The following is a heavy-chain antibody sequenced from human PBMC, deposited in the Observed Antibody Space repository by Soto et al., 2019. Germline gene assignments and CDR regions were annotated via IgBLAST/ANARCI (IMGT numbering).Heavy chain of an antibody. CDR2: ISGSGGST. Sequence: EVQLLESGGGLVQPGGSLRLSCAASGFTFSNYAVTWVRQAPGKGLEWVSTISGSGGSTSYADSVKGRFTISRDNSKNTLYLQRNSLRAEDTAVYYCAKDQGSSWYEIDYWGQGTLVTVAA. J-gene: IGHJ4*02. D-gene: IGHD6-13*01. V-gene: IGHV3-23*01. CDR1: GFTFSNYA. CDR3: AKDQGSSWYEIDY.